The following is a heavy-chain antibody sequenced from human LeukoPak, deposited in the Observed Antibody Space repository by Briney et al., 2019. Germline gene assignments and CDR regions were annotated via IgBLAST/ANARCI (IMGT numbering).Heavy chain of an antibody. Sequence: GGSLRLSCAASGFTFSSYGMHWVRQAPGKGLEWVAVISYDGSNKYYADSVKGRFTISRDNSKNTLYLQMNSLRAEDTAVYYCARDCDTYYYDSSGYPGVYWGQGTLVTVSS. J-gene: IGHJ4*02. D-gene: IGHD3-22*01. CDR1: GFTFSSYG. V-gene: IGHV3-30*03. CDR2: ISYDGSNK. CDR3: ARDCDTYYYDSSGYPGVY.